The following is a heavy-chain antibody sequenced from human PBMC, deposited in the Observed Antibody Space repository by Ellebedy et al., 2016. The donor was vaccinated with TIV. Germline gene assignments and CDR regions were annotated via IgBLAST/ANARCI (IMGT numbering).Heavy chain of an antibody. CDR1: GFTFSSYA. V-gene: IGHV3-23*01. Sequence: GESLKISCAASGFTFSSYAMSWVRQAPGKGLEWVSAISGSGGSTYYADSVKGRFTISRDNSKNTLYLQMNSLRAEDTAVYYCARGNSGYDAVYLDYWGQGTLVTVSS. CDR3: ARGNSGYDAVYLDY. D-gene: IGHD5-12*01. J-gene: IGHJ4*02. CDR2: ISGSGGST.